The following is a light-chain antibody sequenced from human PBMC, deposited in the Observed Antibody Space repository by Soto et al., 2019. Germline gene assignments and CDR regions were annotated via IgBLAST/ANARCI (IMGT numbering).Light chain of an antibody. CDR1: SSDVGAYDF. CDR2: EVR. CDR3: SSYTTSSTRV. V-gene: IGLV2-14*03. Sequence: QSLLTQPASVSGSPGQSITISCTGTSSDVGAYDFVSWYQQHPDKAPKLMIYEVRNRPSGVSNRFSGSKSVNTATLTISGLQAEDEADYYCSSYTTSSTRVFGTGTKVTV. J-gene: IGLJ1*01.